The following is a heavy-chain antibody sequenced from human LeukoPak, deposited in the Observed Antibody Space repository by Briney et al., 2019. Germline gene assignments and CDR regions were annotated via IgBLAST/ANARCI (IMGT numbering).Heavy chain of an antibody. Sequence: ASVKVSCKASGGTFSSYAISWVRQAPGQGLEWMGWISAYNGNTNYAQKLQGRVTMTTDTSTSTAYMELRSLRSDDTAVYYCARITMVRGVIIPIPDYWGQGTLVTVSS. CDR3: ARITMVRGVIIPIPDY. V-gene: IGHV1-18*01. D-gene: IGHD3-10*01. CDR2: ISAYNGNT. CDR1: GGTFSSYA. J-gene: IGHJ4*02.